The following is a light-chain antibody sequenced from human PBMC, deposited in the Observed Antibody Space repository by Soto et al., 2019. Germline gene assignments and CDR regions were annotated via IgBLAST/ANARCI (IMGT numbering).Light chain of an antibody. J-gene: IGKJ1*01. CDR3: QQYGSSPKT. CDR1: QSVSGN. CDR2: GAS. Sequence: EIVMTQSPGTLSVSRGEGATLSCRASQSVSGNLSWYQQKPGQAPRLLIYGASSRATGIPDRFSGSGSGTDFTLTISRLEHEDFAVYYCQQYGSSPKTFGQGTKVDIK. V-gene: IGKV3-20*01.